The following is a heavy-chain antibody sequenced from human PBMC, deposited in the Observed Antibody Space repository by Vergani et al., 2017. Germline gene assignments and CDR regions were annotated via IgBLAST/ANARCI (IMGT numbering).Heavy chain of an antibody. V-gene: IGHV3-33*08. CDR2: TWYEGNNN. D-gene: IGHD5-24*01. J-gene: IGHJ4*02. Sequence: QVHLVESGGGVVQPGRSLTLSCVASGFSFRGHGMHWVRQAPGKGLEWVAMTWYEGNNNYYADSVKGRFTISKDSSKNTLYLQMNSLRGDDTAVYYCARETRDTPSSLDYWGQGTLVTVSS. CDR1: GFSFRGHG. CDR3: ARETRDTPSSLDY.